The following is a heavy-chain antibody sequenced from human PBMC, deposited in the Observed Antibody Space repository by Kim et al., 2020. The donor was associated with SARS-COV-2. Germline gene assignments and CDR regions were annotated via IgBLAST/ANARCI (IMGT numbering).Heavy chain of an antibody. CDR3: ARDLVIAASPDAFDI. CDR2: ISSSSSYI. J-gene: IGHJ3*02. Sequence: GGSLRLSCAASGFTFSSYSMNWVRQAPGKGLEWVSSISSSSSYIYYADSVKGRFTISRDNAKNSLYLQMNSLRAEDTAVYYCARDLVIAASPDAFDIWGQGTMVTVSS. V-gene: IGHV3-21*01. CDR1: GFTFSSYS. D-gene: IGHD6-13*01.